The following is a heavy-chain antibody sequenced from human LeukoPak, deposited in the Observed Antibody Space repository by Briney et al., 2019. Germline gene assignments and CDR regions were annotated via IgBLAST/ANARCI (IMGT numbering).Heavy chain of an antibody. Sequence: SETLSLTCTVSGDSIRSNNYYWGWIRQPPGKGLEWIGSIYDTGSTFYNPSLKSRVIISVDTSKNQFSLKLSSVTAADTAVYYCARQAAGYYYYYGMDVWGQGTTVTVSS. CDR3: ARQAAGYYYYYGMDV. D-gene: IGHD6-13*01. V-gene: IGHV4-39*01. J-gene: IGHJ6*02. CDR2: IYDTGST. CDR1: GDSIRSNNYY.